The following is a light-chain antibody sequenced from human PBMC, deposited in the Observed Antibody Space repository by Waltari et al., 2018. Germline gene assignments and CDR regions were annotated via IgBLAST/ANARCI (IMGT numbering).Light chain of an antibody. Sequence: EIVMTQSPATLSVSPGESATLPCRASQSVSSNLAWYQQLPGQAPRLLIYGASTRATGIPARFTGSGSGTEFTLTISSMQSEDIAVYYCQQYNNWPGTFGQGTKVEIK. CDR1: QSVSSN. CDR2: GAS. CDR3: QQYNNWPGT. J-gene: IGKJ1*01. V-gene: IGKV3-15*01.